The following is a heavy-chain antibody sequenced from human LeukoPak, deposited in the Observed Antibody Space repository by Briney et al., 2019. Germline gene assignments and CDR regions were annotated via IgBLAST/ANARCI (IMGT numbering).Heavy chain of an antibody. CDR2: IYTSGST. V-gene: IGHV4-61*02. CDR3: AGVPMVRGVTTSDY. CDR1: GGSISSGSYY. J-gene: IGHJ4*02. D-gene: IGHD3-10*01. Sequence: PSQTLSLTCTVSGGSISSGSYYWSWIRQPAGKGLEWIGRIYTSGSTNYNPSLKSRVTISVDTSKNQFSLKLSSVTAADTAVYYCAGVPMVRGVTTSDYWGQGALVTVSS.